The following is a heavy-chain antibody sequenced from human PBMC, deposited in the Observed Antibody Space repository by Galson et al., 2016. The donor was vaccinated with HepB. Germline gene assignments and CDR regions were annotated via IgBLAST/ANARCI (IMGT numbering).Heavy chain of an antibody. Sequence: SVKVSCKASGYTFLSYGISWLRQAPGQGLEWLACISVDNVNIAYAQKVQGRFTMTADTSTSTAYMELRSLRSDDTAVYFCARALLDTHRNDYYYYGMDVWGQGSTVTVSS. V-gene: IGHV1-18*01. D-gene: IGHD5-18*01. CDR3: ARALLDTHRNDYYYYGMDV. CDR2: ISVDNVNI. CDR1: GYTFLSYG. J-gene: IGHJ6*02.